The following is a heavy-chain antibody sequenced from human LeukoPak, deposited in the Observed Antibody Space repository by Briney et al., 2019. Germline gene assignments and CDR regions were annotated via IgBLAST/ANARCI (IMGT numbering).Heavy chain of an antibody. D-gene: IGHD2-2*01. V-gene: IGHV4-4*07. CDR2: MYGSGST. J-gene: IGHJ5*02. CDR3: ARGDSTNLYNWFDP. Sequence: SETLSLICTVSGGSISSYFWSWIRQPAGKGLEWIGRMYGSGSTNYNPSLKSRVTMSVDTSKNQFSLKLTSVTAADTAVYYCARGDSTNLYNWFDPWGEGTLVTVSS. CDR1: GGSISSYF.